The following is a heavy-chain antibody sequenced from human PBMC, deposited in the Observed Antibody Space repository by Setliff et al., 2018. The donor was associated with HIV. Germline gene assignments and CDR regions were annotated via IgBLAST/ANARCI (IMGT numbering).Heavy chain of an antibody. J-gene: IGHJ4*02. D-gene: IGHD5-18*01. CDR2: IYYSGST. V-gene: IGHV4-30-4*08. CDR3: AREGGYDYGYTIFY. CDR1: GGSISSGDYY. Sequence: TLSLTCTVSGGSISSGDYYWSWIRQPPGKGLEWIGYIYYSGSTYYNPSLKSRVTISVDTSKNQFSLKLSSVTAADTAIYFCAREGGYDYGYTIFYWGQGTLVTVSS.